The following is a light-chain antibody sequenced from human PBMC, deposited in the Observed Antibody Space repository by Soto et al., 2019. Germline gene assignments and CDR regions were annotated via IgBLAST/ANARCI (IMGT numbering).Light chain of an antibody. J-gene: IGLJ2*01. V-gene: IGLV2-8*01. CDR2: EVS. Sequence: QSALTQPPSASGSPGQSVTISCTRTSSDVGGYNYVSWYQHHPGKPPKLRIYEVSKRPSGVPDRFSGSKSGNTASLTVSGLQAEDEADYYCSSYAGSNYVVFGGGTKVTVL. CDR3: SSYAGSNYVV. CDR1: SSDVGGYNY.